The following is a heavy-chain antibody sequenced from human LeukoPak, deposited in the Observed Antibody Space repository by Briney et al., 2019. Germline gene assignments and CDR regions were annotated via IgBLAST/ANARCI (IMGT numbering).Heavy chain of an antibody. D-gene: IGHD6-13*01. Sequence: SQTLSLTYAIFGVHVSRTSSAWNWTRQSPSRGLEWLGRTYYRSKWSSDYAASVRGRITVNPDTSTNQFSLYLNSVNPDYAAVYYCARYTSSWFFDSWGLGTLVTVSS. CDR1: GVHVSRTSSA. CDR2: TYYRSKWSS. CDR3: ARYTSSWFFDS. V-gene: IGHV6-1*01. J-gene: IGHJ4*02.